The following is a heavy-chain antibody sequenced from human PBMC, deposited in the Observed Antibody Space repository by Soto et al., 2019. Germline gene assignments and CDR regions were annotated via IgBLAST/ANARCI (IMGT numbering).Heavy chain of an antibody. CDR2: IRSKAYGGTT. D-gene: IGHD3-3*01. CDR3: TKGGFWSGRYYFDY. J-gene: IGHJ4*02. V-gene: IGHV3-49*03. CDR1: GFTFGDYA. Sequence: EVQLVESGGGLVQPGRSLRLSCTASGFTFGDYAMSWFRQAPGKGLEWVGFIRSKAYGGTTEYAASVKGRFTISRDDSKSIAYLQMNSLKTEDTAVYYCTKGGFWSGRYYFDYWGQGTLVTVSS.